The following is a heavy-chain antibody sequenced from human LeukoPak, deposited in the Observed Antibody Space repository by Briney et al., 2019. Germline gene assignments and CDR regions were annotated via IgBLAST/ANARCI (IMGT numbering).Heavy chain of an antibody. V-gene: IGHV4-34*01. J-gene: IGHJ4*02. CDR1: GGSFSGYC. CDR2: INHSGST. Sequence: SETLSLTCAVYGGSFSGYCWSWIRQPPGKGLEWIGEINHSGSTNYNPSLKSRVTISVDTSKNQFSLKLSSVTAADTAVYYCARGGRNFLLQYYYGSGSPFDYWGQGTLVTVSS. CDR3: ARGGRNFLLQYYYGSGSPFDY. D-gene: IGHD3-10*01.